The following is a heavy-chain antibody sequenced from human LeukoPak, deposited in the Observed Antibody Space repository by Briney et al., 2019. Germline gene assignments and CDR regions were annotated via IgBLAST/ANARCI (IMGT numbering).Heavy chain of an antibody. Sequence: GGSLRLSCAASGFTFSSYAMSWVRQAPGKGLEWVSAISGSGGSTYYADSVKGRFTISRDNSKNTLYLQMNSLRAEDTAVYYCVVDGMELHWFDPWGQGTLVTVSS. V-gene: IGHV3-23*01. CDR2: ISGSGGST. J-gene: IGHJ5*02. CDR1: GFTFSSYA. D-gene: IGHD1-7*01. CDR3: VVDGMELHWFDP.